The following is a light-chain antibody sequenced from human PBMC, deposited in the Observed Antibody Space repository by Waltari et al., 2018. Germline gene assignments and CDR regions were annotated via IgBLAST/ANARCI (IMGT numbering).Light chain of an antibody. CDR3: QAWDSGTVV. CDR1: QLGAKY. Sequence: SYELTQPPSVSVSPGQTASITCSGDQLGAKYASWYQQKPGQSPVLVIYQDDKRPSGIPERFSGSNSGNTATLTISGTQAMDEADFYCQAWDSGTVVFGGGTKLTVL. J-gene: IGLJ2*01. V-gene: IGLV3-1*01. CDR2: QDD.